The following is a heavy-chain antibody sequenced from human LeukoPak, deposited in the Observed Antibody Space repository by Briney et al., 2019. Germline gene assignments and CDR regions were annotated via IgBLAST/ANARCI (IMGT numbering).Heavy chain of an antibody. CDR1: GFYFNAYL. CDR3: AKDLKGFNL. V-gene: IGHV3-7*04. J-gene: IGHJ5*02. Sequence: PGGSLRLSCVASGFYFNAYLMSGVRQAPGKGLEWVANIKQDGSQKFYLDSVKGRFTISRDNGNNSLYLHMSRLRVEVTAVYYCAKDLKGFNLWGQGALVTVSS. CDR2: IKQDGSQK.